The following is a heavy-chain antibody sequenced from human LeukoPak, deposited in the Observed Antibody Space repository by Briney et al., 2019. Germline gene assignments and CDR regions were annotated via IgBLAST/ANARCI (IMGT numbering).Heavy chain of an antibody. CDR1: GYSISRGSY. CDR2: VYHSGSA. CDR3: ARETCSGGSCFQFDF. J-gene: IGHJ4*02. V-gene: IGHV4-38-2*01. Sequence: SETLSLTCAVSGYSISRGSYWGWIRQPPGKGLEWIGSVYHSGSAYYNPSLKSRVTISADTSKNQFSLKLSSVTAADTAVYYCARETCSGGSCFQFDFWGQGTLVTVSS. D-gene: IGHD2-15*01.